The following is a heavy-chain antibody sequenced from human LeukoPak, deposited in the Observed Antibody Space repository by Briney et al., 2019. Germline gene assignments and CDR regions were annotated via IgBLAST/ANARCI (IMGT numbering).Heavy chain of an antibody. CDR1: GYIFMDYY. Sequence: ASVKVSCKASGYIFMDYYLHWVRQAPGQGLEWMAWIGPNSGATKSAAKFQGRLTLTTDTSINTAYMELSSLTFDDMAVYYCARRRTTNYYDYWDQGTLVTVSS. CDR3: ARRRTTNYYDY. J-gene: IGHJ4*02. V-gene: IGHV1-2*02. D-gene: IGHD1-14*01. CDR2: IGPNSGAT.